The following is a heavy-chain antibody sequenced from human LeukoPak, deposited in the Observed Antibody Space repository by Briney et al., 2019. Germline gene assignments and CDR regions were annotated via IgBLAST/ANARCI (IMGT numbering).Heavy chain of an antibody. D-gene: IGHD3-3*01. J-gene: IGHJ4*02. CDR3: ARDNRPFDFWSGYYFDY. Sequence: PSETLSLTCAVYGGTFRGYYWSWVRQPPGKGLEWIGEIHYTGATNYKPSLKSRVTISGDPSKNQVSLKLSSVTAADTAVYYCARDNRPFDFWSGYYFDYWGQGTLVTVSS. V-gene: IGHV4-34*01. CDR1: GGTFRGYY. CDR2: IHYTGAT.